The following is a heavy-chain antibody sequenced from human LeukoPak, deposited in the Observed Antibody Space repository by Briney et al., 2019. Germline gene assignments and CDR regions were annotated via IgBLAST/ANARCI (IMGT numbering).Heavy chain of an antibody. CDR2: IYYSGST. Sequence: PSETLSLTCTVSGGSISSSSYYWGWIRQPPGKGLEWIGSIYYSGSTYYNPSLKSRVTISVDTSKNQFSLKLSSVTAADTAVYYCARLPDYYDSSGDAFDIWGQGTLVTVSS. V-gene: IGHV4-39*01. CDR1: GGSISSSSYY. CDR3: ARLPDYYDSSGDAFDI. D-gene: IGHD3-22*01. J-gene: IGHJ3*02.